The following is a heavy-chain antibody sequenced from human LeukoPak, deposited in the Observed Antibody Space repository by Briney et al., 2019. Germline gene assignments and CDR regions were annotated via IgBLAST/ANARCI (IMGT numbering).Heavy chain of an antibody. CDR2: IYPGDSDT. CDR3: ARRVPDYGVETFDY. V-gene: IGHV5-51*01. J-gene: IGHJ4*02. CDR1: GYSFTNYW. Sequence: GESLKISWKGSGYSFTNYWIAWVRQMPGKDLGWMGIIYPGDSDTTYSPSFQGQVTISVDKSISTAYLQWSSLKASDTAMYYCARRVPDYGVETFDYWGQGTLVTVSS. D-gene: IGHD4-17*01.